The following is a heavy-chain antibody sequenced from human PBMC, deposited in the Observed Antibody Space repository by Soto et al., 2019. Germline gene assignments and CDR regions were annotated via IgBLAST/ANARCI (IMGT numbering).Heavy chain of an antibody. Sequence: QVQLVQSGAEVKKPGSSVKVSCKASGGTFSSYAISWVRQAPGQGLEWMGGIIPIFGTANYAQKLQGRVTITADEYTSTAYMELSSLRSEDTAVYYCARGRGDYYHSSGPYYFDYWGQGTLVTVSS. CDR2: IIPIFGTA. CDR1: GGTFSSYA. D-gene: IGHD3-22*01. CDR3: ARGRGDYYHSSGPYYFDY. J-gene: IGHJ4*02. V-gene: IGHV1-69*01.